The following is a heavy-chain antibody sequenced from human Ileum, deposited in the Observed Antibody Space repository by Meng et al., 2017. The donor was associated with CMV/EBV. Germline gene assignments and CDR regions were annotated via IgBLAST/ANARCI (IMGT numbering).Heavy chain of an antibody. V-gene: IGHV4-39*07. Sequence: HLQGPGPGLVKPSGTRSLTCTVSGGSISSSLYYWGWIRQPPGKGLEWIGTISYSGTAFYNLSLKSRVAISIDTSKFQFSLKLSSVTATDTAVYYCARDSTYPSGLDYWGQGTLVTVSS. CDR2: ISYSGTA. CDR1: GGSISSSLYY. D-gene: IGHD3-10*01. J-gene: IGHJ4*02. CDR3: ARDSTYPSGLDY.